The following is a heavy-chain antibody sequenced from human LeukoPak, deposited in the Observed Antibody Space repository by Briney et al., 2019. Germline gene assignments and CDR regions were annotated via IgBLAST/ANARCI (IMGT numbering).Heavy chain of an antibody. D-gene: IGHD2-15*01. V-gene: IGHV4-59*12. CDR1: GGSISDYY. CDR2: IRNRGST. Sequence: SETLSLTCTVSGGSISDYYWSWIRQPPGKGLESIGYIRNRGSTNYNPSLKSRVTMSVDTSKNQFSLKLNSMTAADTAVYYCARERWSNWFDPWGQGTLVTVSS. J-gene: IGHJ5*02. CDR3: ARERWSNWFDP.